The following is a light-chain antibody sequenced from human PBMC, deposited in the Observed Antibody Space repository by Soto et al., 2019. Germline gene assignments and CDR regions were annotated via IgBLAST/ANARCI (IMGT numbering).Light chain of an antibody. V-gene: IGLV2-8*01. Sequence: QSVLTQPPSASGSPGQSVAISCTGTSSDVGGNDYVSWYQQHPGKAPKLITFEVNKRPSGVPDRFSGSKSGNTASLTVSGLQADDEADYYCSSYGGSKVFGGGTKLTVL. J-gene: IGLJ3*02. CDR3: SSYGGSKV. CDR2: EVN. CDR1: SSDVGGNDY.